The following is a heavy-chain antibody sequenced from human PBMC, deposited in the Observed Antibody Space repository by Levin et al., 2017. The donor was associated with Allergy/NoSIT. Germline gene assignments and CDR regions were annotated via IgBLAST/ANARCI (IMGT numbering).Heavy chain of an antibody. D-gene: IGHD5-24*01. V-gene: IGHV4-39*06. CDR3: ARDEMMHELQYYYGIDG. J-gene: IGHJ6*02. CDR1: GGSISTSSYY. CDR2: IYYSGST. Sequence: SETLSLTCTVSGGSISTSSYYWGRIRQPPGTGLEWLGNIYYSGSTYYNPSLKGRATISVDTSKNQIPLKLTSVTAADTALYYSARDEMMHELQYYYGIDGWGQGTSVSGSS.